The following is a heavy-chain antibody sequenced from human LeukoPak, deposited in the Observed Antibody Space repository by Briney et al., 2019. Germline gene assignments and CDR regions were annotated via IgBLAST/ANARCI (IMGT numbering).Heavy chain of an antibody. J-gene: IGHJ5*02. Sequence: ASVKVSCKASGYTFTSYGISWVRQASGQGLEWMGWISAYNGNTNYAQKLQGRVTMTTDTSTSTAYMELRSLRSDDTAVYYRARYFKRNNWFDPWGQGTLVTVSS. CDR2: ISAYNGNT. D-gene: IGHD3-9*01. CDR1: GYTFTSYG. V-gene: IGHV1-18*01. CDR3: ARYFKRNNWFDP.